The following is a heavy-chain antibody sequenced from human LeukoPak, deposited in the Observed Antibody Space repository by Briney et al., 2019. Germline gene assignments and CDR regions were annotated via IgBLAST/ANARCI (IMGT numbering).Heavy chain of an antibody. Sequence: SETLSLTCAVYGGSFSGYYWSWIRQPPGKGLEWIGEINHSGSTNYNPSRKSRVTISVDTSKNQFALKLSSVTAADTAVYYCARGPRIAVAGRRSWFDPWGQGTLVTVSS. D-gene: IGHD6-19*01. CDR2: INHSGST. CDR1: GGSFSGYY. V-gene: IGHV4-34*01. J-gene: IGHJ5*02. CDR3: ARGPRIAVAGRRSWFDP.